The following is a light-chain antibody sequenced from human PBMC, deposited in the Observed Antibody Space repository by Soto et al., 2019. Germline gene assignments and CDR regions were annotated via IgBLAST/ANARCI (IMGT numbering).Light chain of an antibody. CDR2: DVS. Sequence: QSALTQPASVSGSPGQSITISCTGTSSDVGGYNYVSWYQHHPGKAPKLIIYDVSNRPSGVSNRFSGSKSGNTASLTISGLQPEDEADYYCSSYTTSNTRQIVFGTGTKVPVI. V-gene: IGLV2-14*03. CDR3: SSYTTSNTRQIV. CDR1: SSDVGGYNY. J-gene: IGLJ1*01.